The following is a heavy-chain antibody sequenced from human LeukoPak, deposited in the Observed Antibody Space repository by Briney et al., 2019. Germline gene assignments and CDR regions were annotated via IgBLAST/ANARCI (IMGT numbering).Heavy chain of an antibody. CDR2: IWHVGSNK. CDR3: GRESANCSYFDY. V-gene: IGHV3-33*01. CDR1: GVTFSSYG. D-gene: IGHD2-21*02. J-gene: IGHJ4*02. Sequence: GGSLRLSCAASGVTFSSYGMRWVRQAPGKGLEWVAVIWHVGSNKYYADSVKGRFTISRDNSKNTLYLQMNSLRAEDTAVYYCGRESANCSYFDYWGQGTLVTVSS.